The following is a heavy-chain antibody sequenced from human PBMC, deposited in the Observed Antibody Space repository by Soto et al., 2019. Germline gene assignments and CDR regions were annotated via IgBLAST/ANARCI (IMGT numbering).Heavy chain of an antibody. CDR2: ISGSGGST. D-gene: IGHD3-9*01. V-gene: IGHV3-23*01. CDR1: GFTFSSYA. CDR3: AKEINYDILTGLNWFDP. J-gene: IGHJ5*02. Sequence: PGGSLRLSCAASGFTFSSYAMSWVRQAPGKGLKWVSAISGSGGSTYYADSVKGRFTISRDNSKNPLYLKMNSLRAEDTAVYYCAKEINYDILTGLNWFDPWGQGTXVTVSS.